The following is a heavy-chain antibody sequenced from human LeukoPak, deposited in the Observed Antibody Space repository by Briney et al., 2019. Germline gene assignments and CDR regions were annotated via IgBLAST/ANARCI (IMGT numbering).Heavy chain of an antibody. D-gene: IGHD3-22*01. J-gene: IGHJ3*02. CDR2: ISSSGSTI. Sequence: GGSLRLSCAASGFTFSDYYMSWIRQAPGKGLEWVSYISSSGSTIYYAGSVKGRFTISRDNAKNSLYLQMNSLRAEDTAVYYCARTGDSSGYYYGGDAFDIWGQGTMVTVSS. CDR3: ARTGDSSGYYYGGDAFDI. V-gene: IGHV3-11*01. CDR1: GFTFSDYY.